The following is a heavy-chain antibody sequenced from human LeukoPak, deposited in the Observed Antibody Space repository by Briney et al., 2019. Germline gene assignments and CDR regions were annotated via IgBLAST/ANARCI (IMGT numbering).Heavy chain of an antibody. V-gene: IGHV3-21*01. CDR3: ARVYRRKEKQYYFDY. CDR1: GFTFSSYS. D-gene: IGHD1-14*01. J-gene: IGHJ4*02. CDR2: ISSSSSYI. Sequence: GGSLRLSCAASGFTFSSYSMNWVRQAPGKGLEWVSSISSSSSYIYYADSVKGRFTISRDNAKNSLYLQMNSLRAEDTAVYYCARVYRRKEKQYYFDYWGQGTLVTVSS.